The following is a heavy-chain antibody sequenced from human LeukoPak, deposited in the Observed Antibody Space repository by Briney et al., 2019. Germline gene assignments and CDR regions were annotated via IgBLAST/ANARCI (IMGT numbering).Heavy chain of an antibody. CDR2: ISSSGRTK. CDR1: GFTLSDYY. Sequence: PGGSLRLSCAASGFTLSDYYMSWVRQAPGKGLEWVSYISSSGRTKYYADSVKGRFTISRDNAKNSLVLQMSGLRAEDTAVYYCARADCSTTSCYEFDYWGQGTRVTVSS. V-gene: IGHV3-11*04. D-gene: IGHD2-2*01. J-gene: IGHJ4*02. CDR3: ARADCSTTSCYEFDY.